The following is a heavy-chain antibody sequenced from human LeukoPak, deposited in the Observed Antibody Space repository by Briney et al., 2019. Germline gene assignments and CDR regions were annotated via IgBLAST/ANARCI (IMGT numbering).Heavy chain of an antibody. Sequence: SEALSLTCAVYGGSFSGYYWSWIRQPPGKGLEWIGEINHSGSTNYNPSLKSRVTISVDTSKNQFSLKLSSVTAADTAVYYCARVGTAVDYWGQGTLVTVSS. V-gene: IGHV4-34*01. CDR1: GGSFSGYY. D-gene: IGHD1-1*01. CDR2: INHSGST. J-gene: IGHJ4*02. CDR3: ARVGTAVDY.